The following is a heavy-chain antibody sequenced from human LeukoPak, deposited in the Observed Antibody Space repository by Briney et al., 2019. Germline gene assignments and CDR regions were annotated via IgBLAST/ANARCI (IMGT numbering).Heavy chain of an antibody. D-gene: IGHD6-6*01. CDR1: GYSISRGYY. CDR3: ARRVSSSSSGFDY. J-gene: IGHJ4*02. CDR2: IYHSGST. Sequence: PSETLSLTCAVSGYSISRGYYWGWIRQPPGKGLEWIGSIYHSGSTYYNPSLKSRVTISVDTSKNQFSLKLSSVTAADTAVHYCARRVSSSSSGFDYSGQGTLVTVSS. V-gene: IGHV4-38-2*01.